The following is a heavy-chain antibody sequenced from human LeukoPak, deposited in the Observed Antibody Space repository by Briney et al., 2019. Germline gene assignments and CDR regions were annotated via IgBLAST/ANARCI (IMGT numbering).Heavy chain of an antibody. CDR2: IIPIFGTA. J-gene: IGHJ5*02. D-gene: IGHD6-13*01. CDR3: ARNIATAEDWFDP. Sequence: ASVKVSCKASGGTFSSYAISWVRQAPGQGLEWMGGIIPIFGTANHAQKFQGRVTITADESTSTAYMELSSLRSEDTAVYYCARNIATAEDWFDPWGQGTLVTVTS. V-gene: IGHV1-69*13. CDR1: GGTFSSYA.